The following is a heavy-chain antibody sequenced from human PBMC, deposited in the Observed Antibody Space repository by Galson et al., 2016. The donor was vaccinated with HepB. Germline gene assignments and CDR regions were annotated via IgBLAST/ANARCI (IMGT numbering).Heavy chain of an antibody. Sequence: SVKVSCKASGFKFADYFMHWVRQAPGQGPEWMGWINPSSGVTKSTVKFQGRVTMTRDTSISTIYMQLSGLTSDDTALYYCAREATVVRGVILAYWGQGSLISVSS. CDR1: GFKFADYF. V-gene: IGHV1-2*02. CDR2: INPSSGVT. J-gene: IGHJ4*02. CDR3: AREATVVRGVILAY. D-gene: IGHD3-10*01.